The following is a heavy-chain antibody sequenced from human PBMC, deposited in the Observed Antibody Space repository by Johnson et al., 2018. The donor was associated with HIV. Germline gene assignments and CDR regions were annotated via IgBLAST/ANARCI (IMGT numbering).Heavy chain of an antibody. Sequence: VQLVESGGGVVQPGRSLRLSCAVSGFSVSYNYMSWVRQAPGKGLEWVSGINWNGGSTGYADSVKGRFTISRDNSKNTLHLQMNSLRAEDTAVYYSARAYTYGAFDIWGQGTMVTVSS. V-gene: IGHV3-66*02. CDR1: GFSVSYNY. J-gene: IGHJ3*02. D-gene: IGHD5-18*01. CDR3: ARAYTYGAFDI. CDR2: INWNGGST.